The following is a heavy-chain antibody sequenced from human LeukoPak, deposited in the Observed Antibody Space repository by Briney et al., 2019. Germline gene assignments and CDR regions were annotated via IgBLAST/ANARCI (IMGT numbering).Heavy chain of an antibody. J-gene: IGHJ6*03. D-gene: IGHD5-18*01. CDR1: GGPFSGYY. V-gene: IGHV4-59*01. CDR3: ARTTEGGYTYGYFYYYYMDV. CDR2: IYYSGST. Sequence: PSETLSLICAVYGGPFSGYYWSWIRQPPGKGLEWIAYIYYSGSTNYNPSLKSRVTISVDASKNQFSLKLRSVTAADTAVYYCARTTEGGYTYGYFYYYYMDVWGKGTTVTISS.